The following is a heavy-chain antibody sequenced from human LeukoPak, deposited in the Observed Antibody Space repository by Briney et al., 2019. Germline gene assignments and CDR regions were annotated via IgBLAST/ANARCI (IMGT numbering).Heavy chain of an antibody. J-gene: IGHJ4*02. D-gene: IGHD2-21*02. CDR3: ATLTSLYCGGDCPYYFDY. CDR1: GYTFTGYY. Sequence: ASVKVSCKASGYTFTGYYMHWVRQAPGQGLEWMGRINPNSGGTIYAQKFQGRVTMTEDTSTDTAYMELSSLRSEDTAVYYCATLTSLYCGGDCPYYFDYWGQGTLVTVSS. V-gene: IGHV1-2*06. CDR2: INPNSGGT.